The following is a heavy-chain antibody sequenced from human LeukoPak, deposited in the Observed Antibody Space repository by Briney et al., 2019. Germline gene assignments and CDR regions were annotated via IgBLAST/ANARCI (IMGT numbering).Heavy chain of an antibody. J-gene: IGHJ4*02. Sequence: GGSLRLSCAASGFAFSDYYMNWIRQAPGKGLEWVSAISGSGGSTYYADSVKGRFTISRDNAKNSLYLQMNSLRAEDTAVYYCARSYGSGSYYADDYWGQGTLVTVSS. D-gene: IGHD3-10*01. CDR3: ARSYGSGSYYADDY. CDR2: ISGSGGST. CDR1: GFAFSDYY. V-gene: IGHV3-11*04.